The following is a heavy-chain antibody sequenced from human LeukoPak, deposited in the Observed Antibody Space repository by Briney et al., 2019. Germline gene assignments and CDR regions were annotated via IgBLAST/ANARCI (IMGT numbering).Heavy chain of an antibody. CDR2: IYWNDDK. J-gene: IGHJ4*02. CDR1: GFSLTTNGMG. CDR3: AHRKGGSYRTPDLYY. V-gene: IGHV2-5*01. D-gene: IGHD1-26*01. Sequence: SGPTLVNPTQTLTLTCTFSGFSLTTNGMGVGWIRQPPGKALEWLALIYWNDDKRYSPSLKSRLTITKDTSRNQVVLTMTNMDPVDTATYYGAHRKGGSYRTPDLYYWGQGTLISVSS.